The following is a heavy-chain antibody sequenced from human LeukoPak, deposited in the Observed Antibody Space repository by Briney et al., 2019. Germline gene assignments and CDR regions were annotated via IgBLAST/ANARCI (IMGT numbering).Heavy chain of an antibody. V-gene: IGHV3-7*01. CDR2: IKQDGSEK. D-gene: IGHD6-6*01. CDR3: ARDLWDSSSNYYFDY. CDR1: GFTFSSDW. J-gene: IGHJ4*02. Sequence: GGSLRLSCAASGFTFSSDWMSWVRQAPGKGLEWVANIKQDGSEKYYVDSVKGRFTISRDNAKNSLYLQMNSLRAEDTAVYYCARDLWDSSSNYYFDYWGQGTLVTVSS.